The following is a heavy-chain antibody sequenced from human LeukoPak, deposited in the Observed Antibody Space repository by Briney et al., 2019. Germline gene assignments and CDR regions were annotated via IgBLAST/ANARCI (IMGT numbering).Heavy chain of an antibody. J-gene: IGHJ4*02. CDR3: AKLLGTATTYDS. CDR2: ISPEGSQK. V-gene: IGHV3-7*01. CDR1: GFTFSGNW. D-gene: IGHD5-24*01. Sequence: GGSLTLSCEPSGFTFSGNWMSWVRHAPGEGREWVASISPEGSQKLYVDSVKGRFTISRDNTKSSLYLQMNSLGAEDTAMYYCAKLLGTATTYDSWGQGTRVTVSS.